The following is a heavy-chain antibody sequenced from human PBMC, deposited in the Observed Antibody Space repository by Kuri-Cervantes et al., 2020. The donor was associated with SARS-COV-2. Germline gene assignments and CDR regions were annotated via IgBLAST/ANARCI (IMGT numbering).Heavy chain of an antibody. CDR3: ARESATIDY. CDR2: ISYDGSNK. J-gene: IGHJ4*02. V-gene: IGHV3-30-3*01. Sequence: GGSLRLSCAASGFTFSSYAMHWVRQAPGKGLEWVAVISYDGSNKYYADSVKGRFTISRDNSKNTLYLQMNSLRAEDTAVYYCARESATIDYWGQGTLVTVSS. D-gene: IGHD1-26*01. CDR1: GFTFSSYA.